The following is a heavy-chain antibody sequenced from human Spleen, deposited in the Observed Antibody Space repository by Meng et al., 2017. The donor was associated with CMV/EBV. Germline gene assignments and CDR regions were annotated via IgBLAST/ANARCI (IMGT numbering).Heavy chain of an antibody. V-gene: IGHV3-23*01. D-gene: IGHD6-19*01. Sequence: GGSLRLSCAASGFNFANYGMTWVRQAPGKGLEWVSTITPGVRTHYADSVKGRFTISRDISKDILYLQMHSLRAEDTAVYYCAKDHVAVTGIGPLFDSWGQGTLVTVSS. CDR2: ITPGVRT. CDR1: GFNFANYG. J-gene: IGHJ4*02. CDR3: AKDHVAVTGIGPLFDS.